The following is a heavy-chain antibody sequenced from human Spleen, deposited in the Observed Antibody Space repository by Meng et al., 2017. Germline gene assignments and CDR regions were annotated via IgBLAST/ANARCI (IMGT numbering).Heavy chain of an antibody. CDR2: ISAYNGNT. Sequence: VQFVQSGAEVKKPGASVKVACKASGYTFISYGISWVRQAPGQGLEWMGWISAYNGNTYYAEKVQDRLTMTTDTSTSTAYMELRSLRSDDTAVYYCARDDYGDPLGSWGQGTLVTVSS. CDR3: ARDDYGDPLGS. D-gene: IGHD4/OR15-4a*01. V-gene: IGHV1-18*01. J-gene: IGHJ5*02. CDR1: GYTFISYG.